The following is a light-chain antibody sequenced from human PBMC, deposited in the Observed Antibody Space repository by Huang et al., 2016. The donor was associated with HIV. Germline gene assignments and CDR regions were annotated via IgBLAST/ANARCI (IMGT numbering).Light chain of an antibody. Sequence: DIVLTQSPDSLAVSLGERATINCSSSRGILYNSNNKNYLAWHRQKPGQSPKLLIYWASTRESGVPDRFSGSGSETDFTLTISSLQAEDVAVYFCQQYYTTPGTFGPGTTVHIK. CDR2: WAS. V-gene: IGKV4-1*01. CDR3: QQYYTTPGT. CDR1: RGILYNSNNKNY. J-gene: IGKJ3*01.